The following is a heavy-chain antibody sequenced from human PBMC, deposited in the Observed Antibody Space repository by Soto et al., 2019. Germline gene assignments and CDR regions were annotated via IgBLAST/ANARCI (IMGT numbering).Heavy chain of an antibody. Sequence: GGSLRLSCAASGFTFSDYYMSWIRQAPGKGLEWVSYISSSGSTIYYADSVKGRFTISRDNAKNSLYLQMNSLRAEDTAVYYCARDVIGHDNYETIGYYFDHWGQGTLVTVSS. D-gene: IGHD3-22*01. CDR1: GFTFSDYY. CDR2: ISSSGSTI. V-gene: IGHV3-11*01. J-gene: IGHJ4*02. CDR3: ARDVIGHDNYETIGYYFDH.